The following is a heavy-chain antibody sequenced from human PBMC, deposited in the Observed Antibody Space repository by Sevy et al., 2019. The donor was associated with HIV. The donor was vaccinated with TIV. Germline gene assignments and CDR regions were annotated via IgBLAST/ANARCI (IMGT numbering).Heavy chain of an antibody. D-gene: IGHD6-19*01. CDR1: GGTFSSYG. CDR3: ARGGGNGWYYFDY. J-gene: IGHJ4*02. CDR2: ITPILGTV. V-gene: IGHV1-69*13. Sequence: ASVKVSCKASGGTFSSYGISWVRQASGQGLEWMGGITPILGTVNYAQKFQGRVTIIADESTKTAYMELSSLRSEDTAVYYCARGGGNGWYYFDYWGQETLVTVSS.